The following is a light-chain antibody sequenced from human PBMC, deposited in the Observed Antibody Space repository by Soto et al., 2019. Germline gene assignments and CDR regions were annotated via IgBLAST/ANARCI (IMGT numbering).Light chain of an antibody. CDR3: AAWDDNLNGPV. J-gene: IGLJ2*01. CDR2: SDD. CDR1: SSNIGGNS. Sequence: QSVLTQPPSASGTPGQRVTISCSGSSSNIGGNSVNRYQHLPGTAPKILIYSDDERPSGVPDRFSGSKSGTSASLAISGLQSEDEADYYCAAWDDNLNGPVFGGGTKLTVL. V-gene: IGLV1-44*01.